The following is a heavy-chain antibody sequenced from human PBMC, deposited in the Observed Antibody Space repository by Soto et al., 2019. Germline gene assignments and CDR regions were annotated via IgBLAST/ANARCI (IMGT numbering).Heavy chain of an antibody. CDR2: TYYRSKWYN. J-gene: IGHJ6*02. D-gene: IGHD6-19*01. CDR1: GDSVSSNSAA. CDR3: ARDWAVAGTGQYGMDV. V-gene: IGHV6-1*01. Sequence: PSQTLSLTCAISGDSVSSNSAAWNWIRQSPSRGLEWLGRTYYRSKWYNDYAVSVKSRITINPDTSKNQFSLQLNSVTPEDTAVYYCARDWAVAGTGQYGMDVWGQGTTVTVSS.